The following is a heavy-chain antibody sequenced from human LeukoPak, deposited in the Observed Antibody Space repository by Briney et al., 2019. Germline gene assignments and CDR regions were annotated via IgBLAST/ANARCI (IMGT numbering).Heavy chain of an antibody. CDR3: AKDTRIAVAGTYGMDV. Sequence: PGGSLRLSCAASGFTFSSYAMSWVRQAPGQGLERVSAISGSGGSTYYADSVKGRFTISRDNSKNTLYLQMNSLRAEDTAVYYCAKDTRIAVAGTYGMDVWGQGTTVTVSS. J-gene: IGHJ6*02. CDR2: ISGSGGST. CDR1: GFTFSSYA. V-gene: IGHV3-23*01. D-gene: IGHD6-19*01.